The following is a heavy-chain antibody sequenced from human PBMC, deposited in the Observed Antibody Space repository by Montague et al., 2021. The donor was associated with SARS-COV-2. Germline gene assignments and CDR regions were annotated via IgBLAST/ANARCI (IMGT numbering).Heavy chain of an antibody. CDR2: FYYAGST. CDR1: GGSVSSISSH. V-gene: IGHV4-39*01. D-gene: IGHD4-17*01. J-gene: IGHJ4*02. CDR3: ARLYGSSFDY. Sequence: SETLSLTCTVSGGSVSSISSHWGWIRQPPGKGLEYIGSFYYAGSTQYNPSLKSRVTISVGTTNDQFSLKMNSVTAADTAVYFCARLYGSSFDYWGQGTLVTVSS.